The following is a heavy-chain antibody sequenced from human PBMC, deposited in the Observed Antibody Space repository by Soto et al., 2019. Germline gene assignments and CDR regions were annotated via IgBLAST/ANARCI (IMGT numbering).Heavy chain of an antibody. CDR1: GGSFSGYY. Sequence: PSETLSLTCAVYGGSFSGYYWSWIRQPPGKGLEWIGEINHSGSTNYNPSLKSRVTISVDTSKNQFSLKLSSVTAADTAVYYCAREADPDYGDYAFAWWGQGTLVTVSS. CDR3: AREADPDYGDYAFAW. V-gene: IGHV4-34*01. D-gene: IGHD4-17*01. CDR2: INHSGST. J-gene: IGHJ4*02.